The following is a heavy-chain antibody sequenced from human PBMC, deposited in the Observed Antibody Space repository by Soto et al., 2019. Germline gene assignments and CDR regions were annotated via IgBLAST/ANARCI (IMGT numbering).Heavy chain of an antibody. Sequence: GGSLRLSCAASGFTFSNAWMNWVRQAPGKGLEWVGRIKSKTDGGTTDYAAPVKGRFTISRDDSKNTLYLQMNSLKTEDTAVYYCTTGIMITFGGVIATINYYYYYGMDVWGQGTTVTVSS. CDR1: GFTFSNAW. J-gene: IGHJ6*02. V-gene: IGHV3-15*07. CDR3: TTGIMITFGGVIATINYYYYYGMDV. CDR2: IKSKTDGGTT. D-gene: IGHD3-16*02.